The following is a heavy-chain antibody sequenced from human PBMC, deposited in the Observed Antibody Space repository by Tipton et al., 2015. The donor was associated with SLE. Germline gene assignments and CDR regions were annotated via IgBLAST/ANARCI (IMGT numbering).Heavy chain of an antibody. Sequence: TLSLTCTVSGGSISSHYWSWIRQPPGKGLEWIGYIYYSGSINYNPSPKSRVTISVDTSKNQFSLKLSSVTAADTAVYYCARDFAAGKDYWGQGTLVTVSS. J-gene: IGHJ4*02. CDR1: GGSISSHY. V-gene: IGHV4-59*11. CDR2: IYYSGSI. CDR3: ARDFAAGKDY. D-gene: IGHD6-13*01.